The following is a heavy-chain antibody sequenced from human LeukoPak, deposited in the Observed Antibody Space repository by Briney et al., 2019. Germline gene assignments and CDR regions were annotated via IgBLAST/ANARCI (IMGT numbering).Heavy chain of an antibody. Sequence: GASVTVSFTSSVYTFTTYNINWVGQAPGQGREWVGGMNPNSGKTGKAQKFQGRVTMTRDPSMSTAYIELRSLTSQDTAVSYCARGDTWNARWDHWGQGTLVAVSS. J-gene: IGHJ4*02. CDR1: VYTFTTYN. D-gene: IGHD1-1*01. CDR2: MNPNSGKT. CDR3: ARGDTWNARWDH. V-gene: IGHV1-8*01.